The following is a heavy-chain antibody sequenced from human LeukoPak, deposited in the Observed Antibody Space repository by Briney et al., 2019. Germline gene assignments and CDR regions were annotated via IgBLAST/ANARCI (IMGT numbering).Heavy chain of an antibody. D-gene: IGHD2-2*03. Sequence: GGSLRLSCAASGFTFSSYSMNWVRQAPGKGLEWVSSISSSSSYIYYADSVKGRFTISRDNAKNSLYLQMNGLRAEDTAVYYCARVVDIVVVPAAPRYSSSWYHYYYYMDVWGKGTTVTVSS. CDR2: ISSSSSYI. J-gene: IGHJ6*03. V-gene: IGHV3-21*01. CDR1: GFTFSSYS. CDR3: ARVVDIVVVPAAPRYSSSWYHYYYYMDV.